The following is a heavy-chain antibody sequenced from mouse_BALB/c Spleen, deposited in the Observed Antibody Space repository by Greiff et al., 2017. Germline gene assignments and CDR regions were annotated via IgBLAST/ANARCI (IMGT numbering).Heavy chain of an antibody. CDR2: ISSGGGST. J-gene: IGHJ4*01. CDR3: ARQGDGYDVGYAMDY. CDR1: GFAFSSYD. D-gene: IGHD2-2*01. V-gene: IGHV5-12-1*01. Sequence: EVKVVESGGGLVKPGGSLKLSCAASGFAFSSYDMSWVRQTPEKRLEWVAYISSGGGSTYYPDTVKGRFTISRDNAKNTLYLQMSSLKSEDTAIYDCARQGDGYDVGYAMDYWGQGTSVTVSS.